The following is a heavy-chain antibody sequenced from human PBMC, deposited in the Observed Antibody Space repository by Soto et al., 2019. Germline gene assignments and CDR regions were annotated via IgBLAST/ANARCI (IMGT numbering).Heavy chain of an antibody. CDR3: ARDWVWFGAHPIDY. D-gene: IGHD3-10*01. J-gene: IGHJ4*02. V-gene: IGHV3-30*03. Sequence: PGGSLRLSCAASGFTFSNYGMHWVLQAPGKGLEWVAVISYDGSNKYYADSVKGRFTISRDNSKNTLYLQMNSLTTEDTAVYYCARDWVWFGAHPIDYWGQGTLVTVSS. CDR2: ISYDGSNK. CDR1: GFTFSNYG.